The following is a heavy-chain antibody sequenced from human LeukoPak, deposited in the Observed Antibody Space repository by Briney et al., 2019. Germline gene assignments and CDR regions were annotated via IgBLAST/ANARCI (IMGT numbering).Heavy chain of an antibody. CDR2: ISSSSSYI. Sequence: GGSLRLSCAASGFTFSSYSMNWVHQAPGKGLEWVSSISSSSSYIYYADSVKGRFTISRDNAKNSLYLQMNSLRAEDTAVYYCARDLGYDIVVVVAASGFDYWGQGTLVTVSS. CDR1: GFTFSSYS. V-gene: IGHV3-21*01. CDR3: ARDLGYDIVVVVAASGFDY. D-gene: IGHD2-15*01. J-gene: IGHJ4*02.